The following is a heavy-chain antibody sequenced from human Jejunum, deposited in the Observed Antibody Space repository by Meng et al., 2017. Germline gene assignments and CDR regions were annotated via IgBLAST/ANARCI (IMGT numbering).Heavy chain of an antibody. CDR1: GFTFSHYW. D-gene: IGHD1-14*01. Sequence: GESLKISCAVSGFTFSHYWMHWVRQVPGKGLMWVSRIDGGGSSTSYADSVKGRFTISRDNAKNTLYLQMNSLRAEDTGIYSCTRTEGTYNNSWFFYFDSWGHGKLVTVSS. CDR3: TRTEGTYNNSWFFYFDS. V-gene: IGHV3-74*01. J-gene: IGHJ4*01. CDR2: IDGGGSST.